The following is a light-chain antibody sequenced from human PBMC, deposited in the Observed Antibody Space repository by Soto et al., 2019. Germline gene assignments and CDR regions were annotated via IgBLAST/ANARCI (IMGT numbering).Light chain of an antibody. Sequence: DIQLTQSPSFLSASVGDRVTITCRASQGISSYLAWYQQKPGKAPKLLIYAASTLQSGVPSRSSGSGSGTEFTLTISSLQPEDFATYYCQQLNNYPRTFGQGTKVEIK. V-gene: IGKV1-9*01. CDR3: QQLNNYPRT. CDR2: AAS. CDR1: QGISSY. J-gene: IGKJ1*01.